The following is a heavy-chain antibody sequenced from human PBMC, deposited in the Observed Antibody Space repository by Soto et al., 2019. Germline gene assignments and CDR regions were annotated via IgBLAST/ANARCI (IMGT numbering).Heavy chain of an antibody. CDR1: GYTFTNFY. CDR2: INPNGGST. Sequence: QVQLVQSGAEVKGPGASVKVSCKTSGYTFTNFYIHWVRQAPGQGLEWMAIINPNGGSTNYAQRFQGRVILTSDTPTNTVYMELSNMRSDDTAVYYCSRGLGSGDFWGQRTLVTVSS. CDR3: SRGLGSGDF. V-gene: IGHV1-46*03. J-gene: IGHJ4*02. D-gene: IGHD3-3*01.